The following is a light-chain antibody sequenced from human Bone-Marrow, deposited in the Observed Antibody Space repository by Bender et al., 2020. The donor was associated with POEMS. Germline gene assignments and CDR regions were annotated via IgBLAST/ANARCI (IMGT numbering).Light chain of an antibody. CDR2: RNA. CDR1: SSNIGSNT. CDR3: QVWETIIDHPD. Sequence: QSVLTQPPSASGTPGQRVTISCSGSSSNIGSNTVNWYLQLPGTAPKLLVYRNAQQPSGVPDRFSGSNSGDAATLTISEVEAGDEADYYCQVWETIIDHPDFGGGTKLTIL. J-gene: IGLJ2*01. V-gene: IGLV1-44*01.